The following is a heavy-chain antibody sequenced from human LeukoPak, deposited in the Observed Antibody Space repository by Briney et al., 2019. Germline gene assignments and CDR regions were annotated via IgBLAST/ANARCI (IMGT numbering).Heavy chain of an antibody. CDR3: AKALGSTVTTRTYFDY. J-gene: IGHJ4*02. D-gene: IGHD4-17*01. CDR2: LSWNGGNI. V-gene: IGHV3-9*02. CDR1: GLTSHDYA. Sequence: PGGSLRLSCAASGLTSHDYAMHWVRQAAGKGLEWVSGLSWNGGNIGYAESVRGRFTISRDNAGNSLYLQMNSLRPEDTALYYCAKALGSTVTTRTYFDYWGQGTLVTVSS.